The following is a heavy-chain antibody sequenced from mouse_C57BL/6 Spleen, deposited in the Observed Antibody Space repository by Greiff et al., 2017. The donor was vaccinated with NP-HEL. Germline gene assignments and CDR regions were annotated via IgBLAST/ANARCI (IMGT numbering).Heavy chain of an antibody. J-gene: IGHJ2*01. Sequence: VQLQQSGAELVKPGASVKMSCKASGYTFTSYWITWVKQRPGQGLEWIGDIYPGSGSTNYNEKFKSKATLTVDTSSSTAYMQPSSLTSEDSAVYYCARRYKGPLYFDYWGQGTTLPVSS. CDR3: ARRYKGPLYFDY. CDR1: GYTFTSYW. V-gene: IGHV1-55*01. CDR2: IYPGSGST. D-gene: IGHD1-1*01.